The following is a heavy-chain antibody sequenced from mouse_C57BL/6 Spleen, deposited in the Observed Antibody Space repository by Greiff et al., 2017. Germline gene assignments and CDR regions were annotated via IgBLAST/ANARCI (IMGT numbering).Heavy chain of an antibody. D-gene: IGHD2-3*01. Sequence: EVKLEESGGGLVKPGGSLKLSCAASGFTFSSYTMSWVRQTPETRLEWVANISGGGGNNYDPDSVKGRFTISRDNANNTLYMQMTSLRSEYTAVYYCARQYDGYYYYAMDYWGQGTSVTVSS. CDR1: GFTFSSYT. J-gene: IGHJ4*01. V-gene: IGHV5-9*04. CDR3: ARQYDGYYYYAMDY. CDR2: ISGGGGNN.